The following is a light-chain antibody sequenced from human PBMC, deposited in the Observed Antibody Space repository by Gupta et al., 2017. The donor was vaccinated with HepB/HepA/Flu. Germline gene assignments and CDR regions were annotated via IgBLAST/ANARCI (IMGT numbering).Light chain of an antibody. CDR1: SSDVGNYNR. Sequence: QSALTQPASVSGSPGQSITISCTRASSDVGNYNRVSWYQQHPGKAPKLIIFEVSRRPSGVSDRFFGSESGNTASLTSSGLQAEDEADYYCCSYGGSTTDVLFGGGTKLTVL. J-gene: IGLJ3*02. V-gene: IGLV2-23*02. CDR2: EVS. CDR3: CSYGGSTTDVL.